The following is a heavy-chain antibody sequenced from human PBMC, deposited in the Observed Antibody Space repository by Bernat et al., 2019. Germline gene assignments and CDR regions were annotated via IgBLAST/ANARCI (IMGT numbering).Heavy chain of an antibody. Sequence: EVQLVESGGGLVQPGRSLRLSCTASGFTFGDYAMSWVRQAPGKGLEWVGFIRSKAYGGTTEYAASVKGRFTISRDDSKSIPYLQMNSLKTEDTAVYYCSYSGWNDYWGQGTLVTVSS. CDR1: GFTFGDYA. J-gene: IGHJ4*02. V-gene: IGHV3-49*04. CDR3: SYSGWNDY. CDR2: IRSKAYGGTT. D-gene: IGHD6-19*01.